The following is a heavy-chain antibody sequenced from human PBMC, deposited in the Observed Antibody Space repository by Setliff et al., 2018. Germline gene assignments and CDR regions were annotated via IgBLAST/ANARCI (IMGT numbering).Heavy chain of an antibody. CDR3: ARDRLDFVVLPAASWVDP. J-gene: IGHJ5*02. V-gene: IGHV1-69*05. CDR1: GGTFGSYG. CDR2: TIPIFGTT. D-gene: IGHD2-2*01. Sequence: SVKVSCKASGGTFGSYGISWVRQAPGQGLEWMGGTIPIFGTTNYAQRFQGRVTIITDESTSTAYMELRSLRSDDTAIYYCARDRLDFVVLPAASWVDPWGQGTLVTVS.